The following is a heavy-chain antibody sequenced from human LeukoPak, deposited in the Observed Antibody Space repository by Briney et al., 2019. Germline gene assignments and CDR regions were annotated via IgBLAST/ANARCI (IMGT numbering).Heavy chain of an antibody. Sequence: GKSLRLSCAASGFNFASYAMYWVRQAPGRGLEWVAYISYDGRDKYYVDSVKGRFFISKDSSMSTLYLDMNSLRPEGTALYYCVRDLYSRSPYFDVWGQGTLVTVSS. D-gene: IGHD2-21*01. CDR1: GFNFASYA. CDR3: VRDLYSRSPYFDV. CDR2: ISYDGRDK. J-gene: IGHJ4*02. V-gene: IGHV3-30*03.